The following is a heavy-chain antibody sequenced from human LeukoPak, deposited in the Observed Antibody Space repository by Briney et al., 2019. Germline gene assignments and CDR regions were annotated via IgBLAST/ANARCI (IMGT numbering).Heavy chain of an antibody. J-gene: IGHJ5*02. CDR2: ISSSGSTI. V-gene: IGHV3-11*04. CDR1: GFTFSDYY. D-gene: IGHD3-16*01. CDR3: ARDSALGVMGWFDP. Sequence: PGGSLRLSCAASGFTFSDYYMSWIRRAPGKGLEWVSYISSSGSTIYYADSVKGRFTISRDNAKNSLYLQMNSLRAEDTAIYHCARDSALGVMGWFDPWGQGTLVTVSS.